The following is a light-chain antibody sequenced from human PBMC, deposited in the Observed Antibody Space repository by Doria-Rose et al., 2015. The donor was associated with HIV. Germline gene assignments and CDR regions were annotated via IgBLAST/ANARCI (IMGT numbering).Light chain of an antibody. J-gene: IGKJ1*01. CDR3: QQYSTSPET. Sequence: PCTLSLSPGERVTLSCRASQTVYSTYLAWYQHKPGQAPRLLIYDATRRATGIPDRFSGSGSGRDFTLTISRLEPEDFAVYYCQQYSTSPETFGQGTKVQF. CDR1: QTVYSTY. CDR2: DAT. V-gene: IGKV3-20*01.